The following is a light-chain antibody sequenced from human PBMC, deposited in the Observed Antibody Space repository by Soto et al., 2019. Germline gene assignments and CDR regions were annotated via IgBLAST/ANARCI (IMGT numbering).Light chain of an antibody. Sequence: DLQMTQSPSSLSASVGDRVTITCRASQSISSYLNWYQQKPGKAPKLLIYDASNLQSGVPSRFSVGGSGTDFTLTINSLQPEDFASYYCQQSHSAPFTFGQGTKLEIK. CDR2: DAS. CDR3: QQSHSAPFT. V-gene: IGKV1-39*01. J-gene: IGKJ2*01. CDR1: QSISSY.